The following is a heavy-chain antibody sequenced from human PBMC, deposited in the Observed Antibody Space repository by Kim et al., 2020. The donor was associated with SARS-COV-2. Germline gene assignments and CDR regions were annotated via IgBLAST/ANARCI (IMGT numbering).Heavy chain of an antibody. CDR3: ASALVVVAATPRGYYYGMDV. V-gene: IGHV1-46*01. CDR2: INPSGGST. Sequence: ASVKVSCKASGYTFTSYYMHWVRQAPGQGLEWMGIINPSGGSTSYAQKFQGRVTMTRDTSTSTVYMELSSLRSEDTAVYYCASALVVVAATPRGYYYGMDVWGQEAPVAVSS. D-gene: IGHD2-15*01. CDR1: GYTFTSYY. J-gene: IGHJ6*02.